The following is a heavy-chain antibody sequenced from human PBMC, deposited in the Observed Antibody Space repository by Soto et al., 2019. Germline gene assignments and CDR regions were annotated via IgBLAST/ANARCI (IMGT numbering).Heavy chain of an antibody. V-gene: IGHV3-30*18. Sequence: PGGSLRLSCAASGFTLSSYGMHWVRQAPGKGREWVAVITYDGSNKYYADSVKGRFTISRDNSKNTLYLQMNSLRAEDTAVYYWAKGQDFDYWGQGTLVTVSS. CDR3: AKGQDFDY. CDR1: GFTLSSYG. J-gene: IGHJ4*02. CDR2: ITYDGSNK.